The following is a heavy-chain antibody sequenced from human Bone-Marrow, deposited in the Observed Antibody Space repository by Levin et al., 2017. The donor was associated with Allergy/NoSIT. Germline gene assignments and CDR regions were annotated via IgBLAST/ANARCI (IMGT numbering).Heavy chain of an antibody. D-gene: IGHD3-16*01. CDR3: TKASVTVAAFGHFDY. Sequence: GESLKISCAASGFTFSAYAMTWVRQAPGKGLEWVSSISGSGQITYYTDSVKGRFTISRDNSKNTLYVEMNSLRAEDTAMYYCTKASVTVAAFGHFDYWGQGVLVTVSS. V-gene: IGHV3-23*01. CDR2: ISGSGQIT. CDR1: GFTFSAYA. J-gene: IGHJ4*02.